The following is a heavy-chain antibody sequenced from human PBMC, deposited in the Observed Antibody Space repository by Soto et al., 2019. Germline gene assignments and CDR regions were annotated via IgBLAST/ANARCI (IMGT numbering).Heavy chain of an antibody. J-gene: IGHJ6*02. CDR3: ARFPLYCSSTSSLTYYYYGMDV. V-gene: IGHV4-30-4*01. Sequence: PSETLSLTCTVSGGSISSGDYYWSWIRQPPGKGLEWIGYIYYSGSTYYNPSLKSRVTISVDTSKNQFSLKLSSVTAADTAVYYCARFPLYCSSTSSLTYYYYGMDVWGQGTTVTVSS. CDR2: IYYSGST. D-gene: IGHD2-2*01. CDR1: GGSISSGDYY.